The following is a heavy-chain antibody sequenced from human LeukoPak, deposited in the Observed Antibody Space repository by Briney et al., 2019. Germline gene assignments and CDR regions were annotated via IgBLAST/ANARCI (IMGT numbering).Heavy chain of an antibody. CDR3: AKNNAVAGIFDY. D-gene: IGHD6-19*01. J-gene: IGHJ4*02. Sequence: GGSLRLSCAASGFTFSSYAMSWVRQAPGKGLEWVSAISGSGGSTYYADSVKGRFTISRDNSKNALYLQMNSLRAEDTAVYYCAKNNAVAGIFDYWGQGTLVTVSS. CDR2: ISGSGGST. CDR1: GFTFSSYA. V-gene: IGHV3-23*01.